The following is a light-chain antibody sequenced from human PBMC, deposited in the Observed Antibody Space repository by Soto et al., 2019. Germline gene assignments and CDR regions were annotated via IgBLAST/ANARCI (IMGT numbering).Light chain of an antibody. CDR1: QSISSN. V-gene: IGKV3-15*01. Sequence: VMTQSPSTLSVSHGERATLSCRASQSISSNLAWYQQKPGQAPRLLMFRTSSRATGFPARFSGSGSGTEFNLTISSLQSEDFGVYYCQQYNNWPRATFGGGTKVDI. J-gene: IGKJ4*01. CDR2: RTS. CDR3: QQYNNWPRAT.